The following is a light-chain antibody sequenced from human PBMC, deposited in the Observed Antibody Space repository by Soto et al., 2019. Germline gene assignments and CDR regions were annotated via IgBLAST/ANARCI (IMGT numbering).Light chain of an antibody. Sequence: DIVMTQSPDSLAVSLGERATINCKSSQSVLYSSNNKNYLAWYQQKPGQPPKLLIYWASTRESGVPDRFSGSGSGTDFTLTISSLQAEDVEVYYCQQYYSTPPLTFGQGTKV. J-gene: IGKJ1*01. CDR1: QSVLYSSNNKNY. CDR3: QQYYSTPPLT. V-gene: IGKV4-1*01. CDR2: WAS.